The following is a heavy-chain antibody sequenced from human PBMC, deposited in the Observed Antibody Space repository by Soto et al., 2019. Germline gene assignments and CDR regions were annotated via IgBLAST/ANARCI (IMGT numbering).Heavy chain of an antibody. V-gene: IGHV1-18*01. CDR1: GYTFTSYG. D-gene: IGHD2-15*01. Sequence: QVQLVQSGAEVKKPGASVKVSCKASGYTFTSYGISWVRQAPGQGLEWMGWISAYNGNTNYAQKLQGRVTMTTDTSTSTAYMEPRSLRSDDTAVYYCARDLLVVVAATSDYYYYYYGMDVWGQGTTVTVSS. J-gene: IGHJ6*02. CDR2: ISAYNGNT. CDR3: ARDLLVVVAATSDYYYYYYGMDV.